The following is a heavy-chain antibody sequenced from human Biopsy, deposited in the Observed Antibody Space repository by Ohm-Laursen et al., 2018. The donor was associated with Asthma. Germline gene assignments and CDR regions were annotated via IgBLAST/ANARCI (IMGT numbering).Heavy chain of an antibody. Sequence: SLRLSCAASGFTFSSYGMDWVRQAPGKGLEWVALMSYDGSIRDYADSVKGRFTISRDNSKNTLYLQMNSLRTEDTAVYYCAKRRGYSGHDNDYWGQGTLVIVSS. J-gene: IGHJ4*02. CDR1: GFTFSSYG. CDR2: MSYDGSIR. D-gene: IGHD5-12*01. V-gene: IGHV3-30*18. CDR3: AKRRGYSGHDNDY.